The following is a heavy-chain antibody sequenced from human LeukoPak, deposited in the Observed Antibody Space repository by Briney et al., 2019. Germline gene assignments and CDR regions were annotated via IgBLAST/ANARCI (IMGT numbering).Heavy chain of an antibody. D-gene: IGHD3-22*01. CDR1: GYTFTDYY. CDR2: INPNSGGT. V-gene: IGHV1-2*02. J-gene: IGHJ3*02. CDR3: ARAGVWDYSDSSGYHNGAFDI. Sequence: ASVKVSCKASGYTFTDYYMHWVRQAPGQGLEWMGWINPNSGGTNYAQKFQARVTMTRDTSISTAYMELSRLRFDDTAVYYCARAGVWDYSDSSGYHNGAFDIWGQGTMVTVSS.